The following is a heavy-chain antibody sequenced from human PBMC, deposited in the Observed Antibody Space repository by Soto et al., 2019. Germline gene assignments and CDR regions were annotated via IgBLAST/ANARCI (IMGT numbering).Heavy chain of an antibody. Sequence: GESLKMSCKGSGYTFTNCWIGWVRQMRGKGLEWMGIIYPGDSAPRYSPSFQGQVTISVDKSISTAYLQWSSLKASDTAMYYCARLCPVSSSWYDPVDYCGQRTLVTVSA. J-gene: IGHJ4*02. D-gene: IGHD6-13*01. V-gene: IGHV5-51*01. CDR2: IYPGDSAP. CDR3: ARLCPVSSSWYDPVDY. CDR1: GYTFTNCW.